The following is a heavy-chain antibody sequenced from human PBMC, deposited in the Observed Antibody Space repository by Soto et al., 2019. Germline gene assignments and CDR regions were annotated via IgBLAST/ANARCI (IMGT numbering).Heavy chain of an antibody. CDR1: GGTFSSYA. Sequence: QVQLVQSGAEVKKPGSSVKVSCKASGGTFSSYAISWVRQAPGQGLEWMGGIIPIFGTANYAQKFQGRVRITADESTRTAYMELSSLRSEGTAVYYCASIVGCSGGSCYQNYWGQGTLVTVSS. V-gene: IGHV1-69*12. D-gene: IGHD2-15*01. CDR3: ASIVGCSGGSCYQNY. J-gene: IGHJ4*02. CDR2: IIPIFGTA.